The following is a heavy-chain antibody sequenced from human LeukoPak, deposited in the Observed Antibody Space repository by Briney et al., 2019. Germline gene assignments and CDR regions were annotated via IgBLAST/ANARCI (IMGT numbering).Heavy chain of an antibody. D-gene: IGHD6-19*01. Sequence: WGSLRLSCAVSGFTFSSDAMSWVCHPQGKGLGWVSAVSGSGGSTNYANSSKDRFTISTDNSTNTLYLQMNSLRTDDTAVYYCAKTNRPYSSRWFWPPGGDYFYGMDVWGQGTTVTVSS. CDR2: VSGSGGST. CDR1: GFTFSSDA. V-gene: IGHV3-23*01. CDR3: AKTNRPYSSRWFWPPGGDYFYGMDV. J-gene: IGHJ6*02.